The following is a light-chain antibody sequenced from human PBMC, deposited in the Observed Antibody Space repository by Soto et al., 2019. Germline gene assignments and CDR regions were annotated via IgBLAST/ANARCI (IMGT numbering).Light chain of an antibody. CDR1: SGYSNYK. J-gene: IGLJ2*01. CDR2: VGTGGIVG. V-gene: IGLV9-49*01. Sequence: QLVLPQPPSASASLGASVTLTCTLSSGYSNYKVDWYQQRPGKGPRFVMRVGTGGIVGSKGDGIPDRFSVLGSGLNRYLTIKNIQEEDESDYHCGADHGSGSNFARVVFGGGTKVTVL. CDR3: GADHGSGSNFARVV.